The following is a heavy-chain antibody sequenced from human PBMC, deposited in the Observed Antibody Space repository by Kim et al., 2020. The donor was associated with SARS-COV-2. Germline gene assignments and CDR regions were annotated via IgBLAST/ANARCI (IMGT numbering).Heavy chain of an antibody. V-gene: IGHV3-23*01. D-gene: IGHD3-16*01. J-gene: IGHJ4*02. CDR3: AKSSQTYYYGFDD. Sequence: YATSVKGRITSSRDNSKNTVYLQMNSLRAEDTAVYYCAKSSQTYYYGFDDWGQGALVSVSS.